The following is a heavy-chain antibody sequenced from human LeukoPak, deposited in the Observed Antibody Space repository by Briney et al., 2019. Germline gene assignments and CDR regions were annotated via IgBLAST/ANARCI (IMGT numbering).Heavy chain of an antibody. CDR2: ISGSGGHT. V-gene: IGHV3-23*01. CDR1: GFTFTSYA. CDR3: AKSGMDCGGNSGGY. J-gene: IGHJ4*02. Sequence: GGSLRLSCAASGFTFTSYAMTWVRQAPGKGLEWVSGISGSGGHTYNADSVEGRFTISRDNSKNTVSLQLSSLRVEDTAVYYCAKSGMDCGGNSGGYWGQGTLVTVSS. D-gene: IGHD4-23*01.